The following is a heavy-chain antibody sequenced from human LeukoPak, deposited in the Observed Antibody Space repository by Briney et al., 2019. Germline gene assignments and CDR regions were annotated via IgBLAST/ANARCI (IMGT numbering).Heavy chain of an antibody. V-gene: IGHV3-33*06. CDR3: AKYPRYCSGGSCSDY. D-gene: IGHD2-15*01. J-gene: IGHJ4*02. CDR1: GFTFRTYG. Sequence: PGRSLRLSCAASGFTFRTYGIHWVRQAPGKGLEWVAVIWYDGSNKYYADSVKGRFTISRDNSKNTLYLQMNSLRAEDTAVYYCAKYPRYCSGGSCSDYWGQGTLVTVSS. CDR2: IWYDGSNK.